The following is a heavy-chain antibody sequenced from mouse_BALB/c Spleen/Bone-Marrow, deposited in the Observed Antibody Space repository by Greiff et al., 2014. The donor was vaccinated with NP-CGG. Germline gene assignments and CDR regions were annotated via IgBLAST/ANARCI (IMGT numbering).Heavy chain of an antibody. D-gene: IGHD1-1*01. CDR1: GFSLTDYG. J-gene: IGHJ2*02. CDR3: AKHDTTVVVDY. Sequence: VNVVESGPGLVAPSQSLSITCTVSGFSLTDYGVSWIRQPPGKGLEWLGVVWGGGITYYNSTLKSRLSITKDNSKSQVFLKMNSLQTDDTAMYYCAKHDTTVVVDYWGQGTSLTVSS. V-gene: IGHV2-6-5*01. CDR2: VWGGGIT.